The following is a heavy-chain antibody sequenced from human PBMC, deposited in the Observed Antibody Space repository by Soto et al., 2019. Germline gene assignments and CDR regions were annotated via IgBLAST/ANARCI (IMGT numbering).Heavy chain of an antibody. Sequence: GSLRLSCAASGFTFSSYAMSWVRQAPGKGLEWVSAISGSGGSTYYADSVKGRFTISRDNSKNTLYLQMNSLRAEDTAVYYCAKDFPSSSSWSASWFDPWGQGTLVTVSS. CDR2: ISGSGGST. J-gene: IGHJ5*02. CDR1: GFTFSSYA. CDR3: AKDFPSSSSWSASWFDP. V-gene: IGHV3-23*01. D-gene: IGHD6-13*01.